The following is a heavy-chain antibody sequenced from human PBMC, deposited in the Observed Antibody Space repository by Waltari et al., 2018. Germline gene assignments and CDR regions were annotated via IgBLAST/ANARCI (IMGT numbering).Heavy chain of an antibody. J-gene: IGHJ4*02. CDR1: GDSIRSYNR. D-gene: IGHD2-2*01. CDR3: VRQGYCSRTACQTWAWD. Sequence: QVQLQESGPGPAKPSGTLSLTCPISGDSIRSYNRRGWGRPPPGKGLEWIAEIFHTEATDYNPSLKSRVTISLDKSKNHFSLNLTSVTAADTAVYYCVRQGYCSRTACQTWAWDWGRGTLVTVSS. V-gene: IGHV4-4*02. CDR2: IFHTEAT.